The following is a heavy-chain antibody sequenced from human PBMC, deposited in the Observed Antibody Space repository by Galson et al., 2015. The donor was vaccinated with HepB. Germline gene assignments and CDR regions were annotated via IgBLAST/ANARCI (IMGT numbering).Heavy chain of an antibody. V-gene: IGHV3-33*01. CDR2: IWYDGSNK. Sequence: SLRLSCAASGFTFSSYGMHWVRQAPGKGLEWVAVIWYDGSNKYYADSVKGRFTISRDNSKNTLYLQMNSLKAEDTAVYYCARDKVHGWFDPWGQGTLVTVSS. J-gene: IGHJ5*02. CDR3: ARDKVHGWFDP. CDR1: GFTFSSYG. D-gene: IGHD1-1*01.